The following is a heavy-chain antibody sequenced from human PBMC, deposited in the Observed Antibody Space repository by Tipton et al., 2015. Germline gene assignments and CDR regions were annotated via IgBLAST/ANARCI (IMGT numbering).Heavy chain of an antibody. CDR3: TKGSAASRPYYFDY. V-gene: IGHV3-30*18. CDR1: GFTFSDYG. J-gene: IGHJ4*02. CDR2: ISKDGADE. D-gene: IGHD6-13*01. Sequence: SLRLSCAASGFTFSDYGMHWVRQAPGKGLEWVAIISKDGADEYYGDSVKGRFTISRDNSKNTLYLQMNSLRAEDTAIYYCTKGSAASRPYYFDYWGQGTRVTVSS.